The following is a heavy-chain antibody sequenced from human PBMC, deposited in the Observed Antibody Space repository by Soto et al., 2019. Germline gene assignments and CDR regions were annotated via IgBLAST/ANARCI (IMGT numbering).Heavy chain of an antibody. CDR1: GYTFTNFG. CDR3: SKGGTPIDY. V-gene: IGHV1-18*01. J-gene: IGHJ4*02. D-gene: IGHD3-16*01. Sequence: QVQLVQSGAEVKKPGASVKVSCKASGYTFTNFGISWVRQAPGQGLEWMGWISAYNGNTNYAQNLPGRSHKTPSTSKRPSQKGPGILGSDGQGVLYFSKGGTPIDYWGQGTLVTVSS. CDR2: ISAYNGNT.